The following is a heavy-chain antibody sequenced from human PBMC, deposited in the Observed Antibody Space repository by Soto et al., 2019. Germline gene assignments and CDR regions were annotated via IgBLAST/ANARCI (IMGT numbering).Heavy chain of an antibody. CDR2: ISYDGSNK. J-gene: IGHJ6*02. Sequence: PGGSLRLSCAASGFTFSSYAMHWVRQAPGKGLEWVAVISYDGSNKYYADSVKGRFTISRDNSKNTLYLQMNSLRAEDTAVYYCARGGPMVRGVTFYYYYGMDVWGQGSTVTVSS. CDR3: ARGGPMVRGVTFYYYYGMDV. D-gene: IGHD3-10*01. CDR1: GFTFSSYA. V-gene: IGHV3-30-3*01.